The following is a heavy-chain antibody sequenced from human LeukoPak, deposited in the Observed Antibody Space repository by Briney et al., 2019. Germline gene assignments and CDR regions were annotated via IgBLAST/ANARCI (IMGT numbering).Heavy chain of an antibody. CDR3: ARYAYDILTGYSYYYYYMDV. Sequence: KPSETLSLTCSVSGGSISSYYWSWIRQPAGKGLEWIGRIYTSGSTNYNPSLRSRVTMSVDTPKNQFSLKLSSVTAADTAVYYCARYAYDILTGYSYYYYYMDVWGKGTTVTVSS. V-gene: IGHV4-4*07. CDR2: IYTSGST. J-gene: IGHJ6*03. D-gene: IGHD3-9*01. CDR1: GGSISSYY.